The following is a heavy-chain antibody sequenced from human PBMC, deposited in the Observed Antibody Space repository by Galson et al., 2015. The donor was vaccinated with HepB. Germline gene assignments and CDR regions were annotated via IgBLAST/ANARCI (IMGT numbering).Heavy chain of an antibody. V-gene: IGHV3-43D*03. D-gene: IGHD2-2*01. Sequence: SLRLSCAASGFTFDDYAMHWVRQAPGKGLEWVSFISWDGGSTKYADSVWGRFIISRDNSKNSLFLQMYSLGTEDTALYYCVPGGFPSTLDYWGQGTLVTVSS. CDR1: GFTFDDYA. CDR3: VPGGFPSTLDY. CDR2: ISWDGGST. J-gene: IGHJ4*02.